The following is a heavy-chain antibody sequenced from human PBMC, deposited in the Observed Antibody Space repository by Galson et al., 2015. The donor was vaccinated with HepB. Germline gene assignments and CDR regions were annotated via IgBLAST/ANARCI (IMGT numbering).Heavy chain of an antibody. J-gene: IGHJ6*03. CDR1: GFTFSDYY. CDR2: ISSSSSYT. D-gene: IGHD3-3*01. CDR3: ARRSPNYDFWSGYPYYMDV. Sequence: SLRLSCAASGFTFSDYYMSWIRQAPGKGLEWVSYISSSSSYTNYADSVKGRFTISRDNAKNSLYLQMNSLRAEDTAVYYCARRSPNYDFWSGYPYYMDVWGKGTTVTVSS. V-gene: IGHV3-11*06.